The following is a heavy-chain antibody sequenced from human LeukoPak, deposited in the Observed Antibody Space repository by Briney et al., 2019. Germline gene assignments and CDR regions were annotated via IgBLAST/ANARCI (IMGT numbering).Heavy chain of an antibody. V-gene: IGHV5-51*01. CDR2: IYPGDSDT. Sequence: GESLKISCKGSGYSFTSYWIGWARQMPGKGLEWMGIIYPGDSDTRYSPSFQGQVTISADKSISTAYLQWSSLKASDTAMYYCARLGYYYDSSGYYFDYWGQGTLVTVSS. CDR3: ARLGYYYDSSGYYFDY. J-gene: IGHJ4*02. D-gene: IGHD3-22*01. CDR1: GYSFTSYW.